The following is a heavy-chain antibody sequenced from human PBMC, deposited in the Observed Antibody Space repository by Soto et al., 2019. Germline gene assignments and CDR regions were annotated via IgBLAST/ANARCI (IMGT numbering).Heavy chain of an antibody. CDR3: AKDRRTYYYDSSGYSHDY. J-gene: IGHJ4*02. CDR1: GFTFSSYA. D-gene: IGHD3-22*01. CDR2: ISGSGGST. V-gene: IGHV3-23*01. Sequence: GGSLRLSCAASGFTFSSYAMSWVRQAPGKGLEWVSAISGSGGSTYYADSVKGRFTISRDNSKNTLYLQMNSLRAEDTAVYYCAKDRRTYYYDSSGYSHDYWGQGTLVTV.